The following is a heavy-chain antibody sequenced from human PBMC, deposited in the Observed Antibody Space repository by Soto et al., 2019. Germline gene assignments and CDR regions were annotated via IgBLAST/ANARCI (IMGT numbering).Heavy chain of an antibody. D-gene: IGHD1-26*01. Sequence: QVQLVQSGAEVKKPGSSVKVSCKASGGTFSSYTISWVRQAPGQGLEWMGRIIAILGIANYAQKFQDRVTITADKSTSTAYMELSSLRSEDPAMYYCASVTDTTTSYHYWGQGTLVTVSS. V-gene: IGHV1-69*02. CDR3: ASVTDTTTSYHY. CDR2: IIAILGIA. J-gene: IGHJ4*02. CDR1: GGTFSSYT.